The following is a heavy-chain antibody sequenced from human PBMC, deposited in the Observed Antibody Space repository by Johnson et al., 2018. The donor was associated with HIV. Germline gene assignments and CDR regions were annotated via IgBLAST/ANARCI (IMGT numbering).Heavy chain of an antibody. J-gene: IGHJ3*01. D-gene: IGHD3-10*01. CDR2: ISFAGNLK. CDR1: GLSFSNFG. V-gene: IGHV3-30*03. Sequence: QVQLVESGGGVVQPGRSLRLSCVGSGLSFSNFGIHWVRQAPGKGPEWVAVISFAGNLKTYADSVKFRFPISRDNSKNTLYLQMTSRRQDDTTVYSCYCTDHVGAGSEAKGTFDAWGQGTMVTVAS. CDR3: YCTDHVGAGSEAKGTFDA.